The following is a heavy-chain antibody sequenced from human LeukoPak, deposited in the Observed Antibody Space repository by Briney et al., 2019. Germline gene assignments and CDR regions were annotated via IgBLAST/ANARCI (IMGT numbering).Heavy chain of an antibody. Sequence: GGSLRLSCAASGITFSSYGMSWVRQAPGKGLEWVSSISSTGGTTYYADSVKGRFTISRDDSKNTLYLQMNSLRAEDTAIYYCAKNGDRGAYCTGGTCYPYFYYYMDVWGKGTTVTI. CDR2: ISSTGGTT. CDR1: GITFSSYG. CDR3: AKNGDRGAYCTGGTCYPYFYYYMDV. V-gene: IGHV3-23*01. D-gene: IGHD2-15*01. J-gene: IGHJ6*03.